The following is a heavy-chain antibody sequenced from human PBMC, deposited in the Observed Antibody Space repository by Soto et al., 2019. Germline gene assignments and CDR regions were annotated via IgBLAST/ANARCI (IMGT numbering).Heavy chain of an antibody. CDR2: IDYDGTTT. D-gene: IGHD2-2*01. CDR3: TRGPRASSGGTGAY. J-gene: IGHJ1*01. V-gene: IGHV3-74*01. CDR1: GFSFDCYW. Sequence: EVQLVESGGGLVQPGGSLRLSCAASGFSFDCYWMHWVRQAPGQGPMWVSRIDYDGTTTNYADSVKGRFTISRDNAKSTLYLQMNSLRPEDTAVYYCTRGPRASSGGTGAYWGKGTLVTVSS.